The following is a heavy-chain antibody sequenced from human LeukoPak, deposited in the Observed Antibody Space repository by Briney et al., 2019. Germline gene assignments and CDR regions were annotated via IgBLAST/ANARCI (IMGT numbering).Heavy chain of an antibody. CDR2: IHTSGST. J-gene: IGHJ4*02. D-gene: IGHD3-16*01. CDR1: GDSISTGSYY. V-gene: IGHV4-61*09. CDR3: ARDSGSSVWY. Sequence: PSETLSLTCTVTGDSISTGSYYWTWIRRAAGKELEWIGYIHTSGSTSYNPSLKGRVTISGDTSKNQFSLKLTSVTAADTAVYYCARDSGSSVWYWGQGTLVTVSS.